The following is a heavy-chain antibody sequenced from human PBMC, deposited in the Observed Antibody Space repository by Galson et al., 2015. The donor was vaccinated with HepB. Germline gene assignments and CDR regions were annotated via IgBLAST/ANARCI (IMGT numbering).Heavy chain of an antibody. Sequence: LRLSCAASGFTFDDYAMHWVRQAPGKGLEWVSLISWDGGSTYYADSVKGRFTISRDNSKNSLYLQMNSLRAEDTALYYCAKALAGTRIIDYWGQGTLVTVSS. D-gene: IGHD6-19*01. CDR2: ISWDGGST. V-gene: IGHV3-43D*03. CDR1: GFTFDDYA. J-gene: IGHJ4*02. CDR3: AKALAGTRIIDY.